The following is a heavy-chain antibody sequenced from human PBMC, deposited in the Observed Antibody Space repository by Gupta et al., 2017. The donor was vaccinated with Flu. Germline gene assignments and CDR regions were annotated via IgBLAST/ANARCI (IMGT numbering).Heavy chain of an antibody. CDR2: IYNSGTT. V-gene: IGHV4-31*02. D-gene: IGHD3-22*01. Sequence: RGGYYWSWIRTDTGKGLEWIGYIYNSGTTYNPSLKSRVNRSVDTSANQYSLKLSSVTAADTAVEDGARGTMWLTATGYFGDWGQGSRVTVSS. CDR3: ARGTMWLTATGYFGD. CDR1: RGGYY. J-gene: IGHJ4*02.